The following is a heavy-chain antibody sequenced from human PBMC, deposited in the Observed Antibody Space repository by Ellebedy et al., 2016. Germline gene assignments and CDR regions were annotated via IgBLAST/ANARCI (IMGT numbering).Heavy chain of an antibody. J-gene: IGHJ4*02. CDR2: MNPNSGNT. V-gene: IGHV1-8*01. D-gene: IGHD6-19*01. CDR1: GYTFTSYD. Sequence: ASVKVSXXASGYTFTSYDINWVRQATGQGLEWMGWMNPNSGNTGYAQKFQGRVTMTRNTSISTAYMELSSLRSEDTAVYYCARGKRSKQWLVRDWGQGTLVTVSS. CDR3: ARGKRSKQWLVRD.